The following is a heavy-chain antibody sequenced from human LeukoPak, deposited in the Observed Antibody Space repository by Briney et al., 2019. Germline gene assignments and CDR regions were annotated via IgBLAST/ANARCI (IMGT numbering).Heavy chain of an antibody. CDR3: ARRAGEYSHPYDY. D-gene: IGHD2-15*01. Sequence: GSLRPSCTVSGFTVSSNSWSWVRQAPGKGLEWVSFIYSGGNTHYSDSVTGRFTISRDNSKNTLYLQMNSLRAEDTAIYYCARRAGEYSHPYDYWGQGTLVTVSS. CDR2: IYSGGNT. CDR1: GFTVSSNS. V-gene: IGHV3-53*01. J-gene: IGHJ4*02.